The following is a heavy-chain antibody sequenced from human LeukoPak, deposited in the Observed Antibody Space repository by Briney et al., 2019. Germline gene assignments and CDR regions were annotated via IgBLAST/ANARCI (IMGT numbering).Heavy chain of an antibody. V-gene: IGHV4-59*08. D-gene: IGHD6-13*01. J-gene: IGHJ6*02. CDR3: ARHGASIAAAAYYGMDV. CDR2: IYYSGST. Sequence: SETLSLTCTVSGGSVRTYFWSWIRQPPGKGLEWIGYIYYSGSTNYNPSLKSRVTISVDTSKNQFSLKLSSVTAADTAVYYCARHGASIAAAAYYGMDVWGQGTTVTVSS. CDR1: GGSVRTYF.